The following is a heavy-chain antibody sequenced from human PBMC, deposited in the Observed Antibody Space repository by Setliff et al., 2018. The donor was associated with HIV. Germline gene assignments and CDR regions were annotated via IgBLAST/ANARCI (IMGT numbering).Heavy chain of an antibody. CDR1: GFTFGNYW. J-gene: IGHJ3*02. CDR2: IKQDGSKA. V-gene: IGHV3-7*03. Sequence: GGSLRLSCGASGFTFGNYWMNWARRPPGKGLEWVADIKQDGSKAYYMDSVKGRFTISRDNPKNSLYLQMTSLRAEDTAVYYCARDDSNGNTDAFDIWGQGTTVTVSS. CDR3: ARDDSNGNTDAFDI. D-gene: IGHD5-18*01.